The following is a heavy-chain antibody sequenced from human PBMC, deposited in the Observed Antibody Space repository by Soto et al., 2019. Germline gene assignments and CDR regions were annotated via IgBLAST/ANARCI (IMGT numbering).Heavy chain of an antibody. V-gene: IGHV4-34*01. J-gene: IGHJ4*02. CDR1: GRSFSGYD. Sequence: PSETLSLTCAVYGRSFSGYDWSWIRQPPGKGLEWIGEINHSGSTNYNPSLKSRVTISVDTSKNQFSLKLSSVTAADTAVYYCARVSIFGVAPEYWGQGTLVTVSS. D-gene: IGHD3-3*01. CDR3: ARVSIFGVAPEY. CDR2: INHSGST.